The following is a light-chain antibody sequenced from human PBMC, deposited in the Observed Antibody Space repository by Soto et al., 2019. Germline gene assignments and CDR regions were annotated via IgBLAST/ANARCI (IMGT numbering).Light chain of an antibody. V-gene: IGKV3-15*01. J-gene: IGKJ3*01. CDR2: YAS. Sequence: EVVMTQSPATLSVSPGERATLSCRASQTVHRNLAWYQQKPGQAPSLLISYASTRATGIPARFSGSGSGTEFTLTISRLQSEDSGVYYCQHYSNWPPTFGPGTKVEIK. CDR1: QTVHRN. CDR3: QHYSNWPPT.